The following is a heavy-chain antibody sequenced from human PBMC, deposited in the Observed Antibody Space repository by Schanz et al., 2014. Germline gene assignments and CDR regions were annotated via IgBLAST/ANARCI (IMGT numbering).Heavy chain of an antibody. CDR2: MSYDGSIK. D-gene: IGHD2-2*01. V-gene: IGHV3-30*02. CDR1: GFTVSSYG. CDR3: AKDSTHIDIVRVPTAIDY. J-gene: IGHJ4*02. Sequence: VQLVESGGGFVQPGGSLGLSCVVSGFTVSSYGMHWVRQAPGKGLEWVAAMSYDGSIKYYGDSVKGRFTISRDNSKNTLYLHMNTLRSEDTAVYYCAKDSTHIDIVRVPTAIDYWGQGTLVTVSS.